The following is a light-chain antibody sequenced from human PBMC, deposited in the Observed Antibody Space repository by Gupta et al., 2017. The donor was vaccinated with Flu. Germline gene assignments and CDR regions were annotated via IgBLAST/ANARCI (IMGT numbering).Light chain of an antibody. J-gene: IGLJ3*02. CDR3: QSSDSRLSGSL. Sequence: SLLPQPPSVSGPPGQRVTISCTGIGADFDVHWYQQIPGAAPRLLIFGNFKRASGVPDRFSGSKSGTSASLAIAGLQAEDEAVYYCQSSDSRLSGSLFGGGTKLTLL. CDR1: GADFD. V-gene: IGLV1-40*01. CDR2: GNF.